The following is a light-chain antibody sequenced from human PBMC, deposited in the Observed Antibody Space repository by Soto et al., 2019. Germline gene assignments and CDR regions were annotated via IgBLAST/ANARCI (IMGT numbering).Light chain of an antibody. CDR1: SSNIGAGYN. V-gene: IGLV1-40*01. J-gene: IGLJ2*01. CDR3: QSYDSSLSASV. Sequence: QSVLTQPPSVSGAPGQRVTISCTGSSSNIGAGYNVHWYQQLPGTAPKLLIYGNSNRPSGVPDRFSGSKSGTSASLAITGLHAEYEADYYCQSYDSSLSASVFVGGTKLTLL. CDR2: GNS.